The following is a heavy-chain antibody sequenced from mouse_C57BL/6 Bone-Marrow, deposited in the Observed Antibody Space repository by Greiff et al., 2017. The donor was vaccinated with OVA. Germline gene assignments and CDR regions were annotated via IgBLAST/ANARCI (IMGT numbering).Heavy chain of an antibody. J-gene: IGHJ3*01. Sequence: DVKLVESGGGLVKPGGSLKLSCAASGFTFSDYGMHWVRQAPEKGLEWVAYISSGSSNIYYADTVKGRFTISRDNAKNTLFLQMTSLMSDDTAMYYCARLGLAYWGQGTLVTVSA. D-gene: IGHD4-1*01. CDR2: ISSGSSNI. CDR3: ARLGLAY. V-gene: IGHV5-17*01. CDR1: GFTFSDYG.